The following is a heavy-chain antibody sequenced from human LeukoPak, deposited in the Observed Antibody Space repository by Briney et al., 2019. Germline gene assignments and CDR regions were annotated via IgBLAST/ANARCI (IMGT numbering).Heavy chain of an antibody. Sequence: PSETLSLTCTVSGGSISSYYWSWIRQPPGKGLEWIGYIYYSGSTNYNPSLKSRVTISVDTSKNQFSLKLSPATAADTAVYYCASVRYPAYCSGGSCYSDYYYGMDVWGQGTTVTVSS. CDR2: IYYSGST. D-gene: IGHD2-15*01. CDR1: GGSISSYY. J-gene: IGHJ6*02. V-gene: IGHV4-59*01. CDR3: ASVRYPAYCSGGSCYSDYYYGMDV.